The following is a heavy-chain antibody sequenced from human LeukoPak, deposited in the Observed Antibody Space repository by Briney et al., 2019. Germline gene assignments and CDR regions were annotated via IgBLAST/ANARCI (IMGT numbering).Heavy chain of an antibody. V-gene: IGHV4-39*01. CDR3: AGGFGCLDY. CDR2: IYYSGST. Sequence: KTSETLSLTCTVSGGSISSSSYYWGWIRQPPGKGLEWIGSIYYSGSTYYNPSLKSRVTISVDTSKNQFSLKLSSVTAADTAVYYCAGGFGCLDYWGQGTLVTVSS. D-gene: IGHD5/OR15-5a*01. CDR1: GGSISSSSYY. J-gene: IGHJ4*02.